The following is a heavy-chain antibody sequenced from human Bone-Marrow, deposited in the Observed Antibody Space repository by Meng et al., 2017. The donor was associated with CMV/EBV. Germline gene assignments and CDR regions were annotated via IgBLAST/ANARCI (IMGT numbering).Heavy chain of an antibody. CDR2: IRVYNGDT. J-gene: IGHJ5*02. Sequence: ASVKVSCKASGGTFSSYTISWVRQAPGQGLEWMGWIRVYNGDTKYAQKFQGRVTMTTDTSTSTAYMELRSLRSDDTAVYYCARGRYCSSTSCHFPFDPWGQGTLVTVSS. D-gene: IGHD2-2*01. CDR1: GGTFSSYT. V-gene: IGHV1-18*01. CDR3: ARGRYCSSTSCHFPFDP.